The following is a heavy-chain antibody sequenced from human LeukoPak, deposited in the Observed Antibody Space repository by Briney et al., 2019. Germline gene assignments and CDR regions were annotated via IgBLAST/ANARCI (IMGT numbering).Heavy chain of an antibody. Sequence: GGSLRLSCAASGFTFDDYGMSWVRQAPGKGLEWVSGINWNGGSTGYADSVKGRFTISRDNAKNPLYLQMNSLRAEDTALYYCTTDRRWLQLHIDYWGQGTLVTVSS. V-gene: IGHV3-20*04. J-gene: IGHJ4*02. CDR2: INWNGGST. CDR1: GFTFDDYG. D-gene: IGHD5-24*01. CDR3: TTDRRWLQLHIDY.